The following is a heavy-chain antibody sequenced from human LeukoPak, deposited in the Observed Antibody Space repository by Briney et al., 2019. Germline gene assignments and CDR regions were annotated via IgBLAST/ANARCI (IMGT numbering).Heavy chain of an antibody. V-gene: IGHV7-4-1*02. Sequence: GASVKVSCKASGYTFTSYAMNWVRQAPGQGLEWMGWINTNTGNPTYAQGFTGRFVFSLDTSVSTAYLQISSLKAENTAVYYCATRGWPSQYQLGFDYWGQGTLVTVSS. CDR2: INTNTGNP. D-gene: IGHD2-2*01. CDR1: GYTFTSYA. CDR3: ATRGWPSQYQLGFDY. J-gene: IGHJ4*02.